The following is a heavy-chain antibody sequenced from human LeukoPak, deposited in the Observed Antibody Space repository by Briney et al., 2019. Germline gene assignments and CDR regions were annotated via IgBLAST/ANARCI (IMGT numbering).Heavy chain of an antibody. Sequence: PGGSLRLSCAASGFTFSSYSMNWVRQAPGKGLEWVSSISSSSTYVYHADSERGRFTISRDTATNSLYLQMNSLRAEDTAVYYCARDTHRSGWFDAFGTWGQGTMVTVSS. D-gene: IGHD6-19*01. CDR1: GFTFSSYS. V-gene: IGHV3-21*01. CDR2: ISSSSTYV. J-gene: IGHJ3*02. CDR3: ARDTHRSGWFDAFGT.